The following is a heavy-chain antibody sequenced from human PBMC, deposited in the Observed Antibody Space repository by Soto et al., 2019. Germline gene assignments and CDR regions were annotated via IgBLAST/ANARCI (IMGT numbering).Heavy chain of an antibody. Sequence: GGSLRLSCAASGFTFSSYEMNWVRQAPGKGLEWVSYISSSGSTIYYADSVKGRFTISRDNAKNSLYLQMNSLRAEDTAVYYCAKYGSGNYGAYAFDIWGQGTMVTVSS. V-gene: IGHV3-48*03. J-gene: IGHJ3*02. CDR2: ISSSGSTI. CDR3: AKYGSGNYGAYAFDI. D-gene: IGHD3-10*01. CDR1: GFTFSSYE.